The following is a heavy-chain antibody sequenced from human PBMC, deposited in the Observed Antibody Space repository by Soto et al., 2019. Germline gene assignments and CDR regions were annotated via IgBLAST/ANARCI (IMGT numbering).Heavy chain of an antibody. CDR2: IYYSGST. J-gene: IGHJ3*02. CDR1: GGSISSYY. CDR3: ARLAEGDAFDI. V-gene: IGHV4-59*01. Sequence: QVQLQESGPGLVKPSETLSLTCTVSGGSISSYYWSWIRQPPGKGLEWIGYIYYSGSTNYNPSLKSGDTTSAXTSKNQFSLKLSSVTAADTAVYYCARLAEGDAFDIWGQGTMVTVSS. D-gene: IGHD3-3*02.